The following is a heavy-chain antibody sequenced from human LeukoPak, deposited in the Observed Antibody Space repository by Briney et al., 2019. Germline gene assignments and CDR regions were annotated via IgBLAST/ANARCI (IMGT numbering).Heavy chain of an antibody. V-gene: IGHV4-59*08. J-gene: IGHJ1*01. CDR1: GDSISSYY. CDR2: IYYSGRT. D-gene: IGHD3-22*01. Sequence: PSETLSLTCTVSGDSISSYYWSWIRQPPGKGLEWIGYIYYSGRTNYNPSLKSRVTISVDTSKNQFSLMLTSVTAADTAVYYCARSNYYDTTSAYSQHWGQGTLVTVSS. CDR3: ARSNYYDTTSAYSQH.